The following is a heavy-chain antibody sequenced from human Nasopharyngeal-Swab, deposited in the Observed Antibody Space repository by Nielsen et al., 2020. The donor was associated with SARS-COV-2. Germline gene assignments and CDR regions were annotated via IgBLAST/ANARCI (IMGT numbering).Heavy chain of an antibody. CDR2: IYHSGST. CDR1: GGSISSSNW. V-gene: IGHV4-4*02. Sequence: SETLSLTCAVSGGSISSSNWWRWVRQPPGKGLEWIGEIYHSGSTNYNPSLKSRVTISVDKSKTQFSLKLSSVTAADTAVYYCARAYSSSWRSFYYYYMDVWGKGTTVTVSS. D-gene: IGHD6-13*01. J-gene: IGHJ6*03. CDR3: ARAYSSSWRSFYYYYMDV.